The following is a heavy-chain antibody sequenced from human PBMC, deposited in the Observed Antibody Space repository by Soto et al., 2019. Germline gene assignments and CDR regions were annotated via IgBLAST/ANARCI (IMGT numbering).Heavy chain of an antibody. CDR1: GFTFTSSA. CDR2: IVVGSGNT. V-gene: IGHV1-58*01. Sequence: RASVKVSCKASGFTFTSSAVQWVRQARGQRLEWIGWIVVGSGNTNYAQKFQERVTITRDMSTSTAYMELSSLRSEDTAVYYCAAAPYYYDSSGYYSLFDPWGQGTLVTVSS. CDR3: AAAPYYYDSSGYYSLFDP. J-gene: IGHJ5*02. D-gene: IGHD3-22*01.